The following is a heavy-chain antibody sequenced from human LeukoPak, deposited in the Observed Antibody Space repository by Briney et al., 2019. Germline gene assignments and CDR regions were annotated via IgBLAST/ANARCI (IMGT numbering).Heavy chain of an antibody. CDR2: INSDGSST. V-gene: IGHV3-74*01. J-gene: IGHJ3*02. CDR3: ARDFRVATSDAFDI. CDR1: GFTFSSYW. D-gene: IGHD5-12*01. Sequence: GGSLRLSCAASGFTFSSYWMHWVRQAPGKGLVCVSRINSDGSSTSYADSVKGRFTISRDNAKNTLYLQMNSLRAEDTAVYYCARDFRVATSDAFDIWGQGTMVTVSS.